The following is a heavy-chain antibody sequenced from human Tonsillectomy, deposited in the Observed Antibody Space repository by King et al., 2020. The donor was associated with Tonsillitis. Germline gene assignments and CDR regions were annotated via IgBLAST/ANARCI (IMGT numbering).Heavy chain of an antibody. Sequence: VQLVESGGGLVQPGGSLRLSCAASGFTFSSYWMHWVRQAPGKGLVWVSRINGDGSSTEYAESVRGRFTISRDNAKNTLYLQMNSLRAEDTAVYYCARGSSSGYYWYSGLWGRGPLVPVSS. CDR2: INGDGSST. J-gene: IGHJ2*01. D-gene: IGHD6-19*01. CDR3: ARGSSSGYYWYSGL. CDR1: GFTFSSYW. V-gene: IGHV3-74*01.